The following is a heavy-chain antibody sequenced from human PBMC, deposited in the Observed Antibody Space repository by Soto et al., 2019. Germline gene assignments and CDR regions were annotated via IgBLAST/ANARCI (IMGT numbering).Heavy chain of an antibody. V-gene: IGHV3-23*01. CDR3: AKRIAVAGYFDY. CDR2: ISGSGGST. J-gene: IGHJ4*02. Sequence: GGSLRLSCAASGFTFSSYAMSWVRQAPGKGLEWVSAISGSGGSTYYADSVKGRFTISRDNSENTLYLQMNSLRAEDTAVYYCAKRIAVAGYFDYWGQGTLVTVSS. D-gene: IGHD6-19*01. CDR1: GFTFSSYA.